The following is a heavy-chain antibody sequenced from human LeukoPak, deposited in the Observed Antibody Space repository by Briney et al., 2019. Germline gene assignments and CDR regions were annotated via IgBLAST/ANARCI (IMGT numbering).Heavy chain of an antibody. J-gene: IGHJ3*02. V-gene: IGHV4-39*01. Sequence: SETLSLTCTVSGGSISSYYWGWIRQPPGKGLEWIGSIYYSGSTYYNPSLKSRVTISVDTSKNQFSLKLSSVTAADTAVYYCARTPTYSSAGDAFDIWGQGTMVTVSS. CDR1: GGSISSYY. D-gene: IGHD6-19*01. CDR2: IYYSGST. CDR3: ARTPTYSSAGDAFDI.